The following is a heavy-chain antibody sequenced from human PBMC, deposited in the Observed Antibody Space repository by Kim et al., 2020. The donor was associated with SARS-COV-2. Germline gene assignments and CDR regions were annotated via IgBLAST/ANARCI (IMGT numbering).Heavy chain of an antibody. J-gene: IGHJ6*02. Sequence: SETLSLTCAVYGGSFSGYYWSWIRQPPGKGLEWIGEINHSGSTNYNPSLKSRVTISVDTSKNQFSLKLSSVTAADTAVYYCARDPKSSGYYHYYYYGMDVWGQGTTVTVSS. CDR3: ARDPKSSGYYHYYYYGMDV. CDR1: GGSFSGYY. D-gene: IGHD3-22*01. V-gene: IGHV4-34*01. CDR2: INHSGST.